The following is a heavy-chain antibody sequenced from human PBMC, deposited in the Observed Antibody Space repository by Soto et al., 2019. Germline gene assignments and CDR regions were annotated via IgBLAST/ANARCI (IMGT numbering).Heavy chain of an antibody. CDR2: ISYDGSNK. J-gene: IGHJ5*02. V-gene: IGHV3-30*04. D-gene: IGHD3-22*01. CDR3: ARGKTMGYYYDSSGYAWFDP. Sequence: GGSLRLSCAASGFTFSTYAMHWVRQAPGKGLEWVAVISYDGSNKYYADSVKGRFTISRDNSKNTLYLQMNSLRAEDTAVYYCARGKTMGYYYDSSGYAWFDPWGQGTLVTVSS. CDR1: GFTFSTYA.